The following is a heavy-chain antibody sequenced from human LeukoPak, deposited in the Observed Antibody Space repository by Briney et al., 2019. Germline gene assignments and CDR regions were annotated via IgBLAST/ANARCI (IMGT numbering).Heavy chain of an antibody. J-gene: IGHJ6*03. Sequence: PSETLSLTCTVSGGSISSYYWGGIGQPAGKGLERIGRIYTSGSTNYNPSLKSRVTMSVDTSKNQFSLKLSSVTAADTAVYYCAREGYGDSLGYYYMDVWGKGTTVTVSS. V-gene: IGHV4-4*07. CDR1: GGSISSYY. CDR2: IYTSGST. D-gene: IGHD4-17*01. CDR3: AREGYGDSLGYYYMDV.